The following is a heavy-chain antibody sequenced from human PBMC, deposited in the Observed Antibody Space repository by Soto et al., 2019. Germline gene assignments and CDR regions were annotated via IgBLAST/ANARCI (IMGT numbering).Heavy chain of an antibody. CDR2: ISYSGST. V-gene: IGHV4-31*03. Sequence: SETLSLTCTVSGGSISRGGYYWSWIRQHPGKGLECIGYISYSGSTYYNPSLKGRLTMSVDTSKNQFSLKLSSVTAADTAVYYCTGAYYDIDGYILDPWGQGTSVTVSS. J-gene: IGHJ5*02. CDR1: GGSISRGGYY. CDR3: TGAYYDIDGYILDP. D-gene: IGHD3-22*01.